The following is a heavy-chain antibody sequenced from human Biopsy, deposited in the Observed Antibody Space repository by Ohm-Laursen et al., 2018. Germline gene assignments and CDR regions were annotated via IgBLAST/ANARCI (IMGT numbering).Heavy chain of an antibody. J-gene: IGHJ1*01. CDR3: ARDYSRNIPMYSPD. CDR2: IIPITRTV. Sequence: SVKVSCKASGGGFKSYALSWVRQAPGQGLEWLGRIIPITRTVKSAQRLEGRLTITADTSTDTAFLELSSLRAEDTAVYYCARDYSRNIPMYSPDWGQGTLVAVSS. V-gene: IGHV1-69*04. D-gene: IGHD3-10*02. CDR1: GGGFKSYA.